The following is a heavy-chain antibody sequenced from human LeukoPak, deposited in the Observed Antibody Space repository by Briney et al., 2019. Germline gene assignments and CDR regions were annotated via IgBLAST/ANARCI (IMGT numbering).Heavy chain of an antibody. CDR1: GFTFNNAW. CDR2: IKSKTDGGTT. V-gene: IGHV3-15*01. J-gene: IGHJ4*02. D-gene: IGHD3-10*01. CDR3: TTDVYYGSGSYYRGFDY. Sequence: PGGSLRLSCAASGFTFNNAWMSWVRQAPGKGLEGVGRIKSKTDGGTTDYATPVKGRFTISRDDSKNTLYLQMNSLKSEDTAVYYCTTDVYYGSGSYYRGFDYWGQGTLVTVSS.